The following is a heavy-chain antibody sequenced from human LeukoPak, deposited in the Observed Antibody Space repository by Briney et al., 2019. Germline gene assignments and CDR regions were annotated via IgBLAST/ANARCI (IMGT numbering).Heavy chain of an antibody. CDR3: AAGYCSSTSCYAPAKYYGMDV. J-gene: IGHJ6*02. D-gene: IGHD2-2*03. CDR1: GFTVSSNY. V-gene: IGHV3-53*01. CDR2: IYSGGSA. Sequence: GGSLRLSCAASGFTVSSNYMSWVRQAPGKGLEWVSVIYSGGSAYYADSVKGRFTISRDNSKNTLYLQMNSLRAADTAVYYCAAGYCSSTSCYAPAKYYGMDVWGQGTTVTVSS.